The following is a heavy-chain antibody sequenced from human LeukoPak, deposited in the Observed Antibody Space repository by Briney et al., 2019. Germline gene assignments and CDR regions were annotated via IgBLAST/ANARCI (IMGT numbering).Heavy chain of an antibody. CDR2: ISSSSSYV. Sequence: PGGSLRLSCAASGFTFSSYSMNWVRQAPGKGLEWVSYISSSSSYVYYADSVKGRFTISRDNAKNSLYLQMNSLRAEDTAVYYCARPNYYGSGSYYNYWGQGTLVTVSS. D-gene: IGHD3-10*01. J-gene: IGHJ4*02. V-gene: IGHV3-21*01. CDR3: ARPNYYGSGSYYNY. CDR1: GFTFSSYS.